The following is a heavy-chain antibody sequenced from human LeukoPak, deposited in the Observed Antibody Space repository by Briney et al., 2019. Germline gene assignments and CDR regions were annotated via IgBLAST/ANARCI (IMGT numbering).Heavy chain of an antibody. V-gene: IGHV1-2*06. CDR3: AGGGGRGYYDSSGYYHVR. CDR2: INPNSGGT. J-gene: IGHJ4*02. Sequence: GASVKVSCKASGYTFTGYYMHWVRQAPGQGLEWMGRINPNSGGTNYAQKFQGRVTMTRDTSISTAYMELSRLRSDDTAVYYCAGGGGRGYYDSSGYYHVRWGQGTLVTVSS. CDR1: GYTFTGYY. D-gene: IGHD3-22*01.